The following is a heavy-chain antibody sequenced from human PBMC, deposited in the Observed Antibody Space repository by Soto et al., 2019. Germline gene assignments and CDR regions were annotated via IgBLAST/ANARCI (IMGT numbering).Heavy chain of an antibody. D-gene: IGHD3-3*01. Sequence: SETLSLTCTVSGGSISSGDYYWSWIRQPPGKGLEWIGYIYYSGCTYYNPSLKSRVTISVDTSKNQFSLKLSSVTAADTAVYYCARDRLEITIFGSSSPYYYGMDVWGQGTTVTVSS. V-gene: IGHV4-30-4*01. CDR3: ARDRLEITIFGSSSPYYYGMDV. CDR1: GGSISSGDYY. J-gene: IGHJ6*02. CDR2: IYYSGCT.